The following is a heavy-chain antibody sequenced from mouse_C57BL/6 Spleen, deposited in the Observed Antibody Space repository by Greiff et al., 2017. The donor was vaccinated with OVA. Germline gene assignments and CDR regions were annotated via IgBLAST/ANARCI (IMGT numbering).Heavy chain of an antibody. CDR1: GYTFTSYG. D-gene: IGHD3-2*02. CDR3: ARLGQLSPWFAY. J-gene: IGHJ3*01. Sequence: VKLQESGAELARPGASVKLSCKASGYTFTSYGISWVKQRTGQGLEWIGEIYPRSGNTYYNEKFKGKATLTADKSSSTAYMELRSLTSEDSAVYFCARLGQLSPWFAYWGQGTLVTVSA. V-gene: IGHV1-81*01. CDR2: IYPRSGNT.